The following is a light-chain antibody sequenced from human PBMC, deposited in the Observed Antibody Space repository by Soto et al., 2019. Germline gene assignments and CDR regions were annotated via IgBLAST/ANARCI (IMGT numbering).Light chain of an antibody. CDR2: GAS. V-gene: IGKV3D-15*01. Sequence: EIVVTKSPATLSVSPGERATLSCRASQSVSSNLAWYQQKPGQAPRLLIYGASSRATGIPDRFSGSGSGTDFTLTISSLQSEDFAIYYCQTYPKCPPWPFAQGTKVDIK. J-gene: IGKJ1*01. CDR3: QTYPKCPPWP. CDR1: QSVSSN.